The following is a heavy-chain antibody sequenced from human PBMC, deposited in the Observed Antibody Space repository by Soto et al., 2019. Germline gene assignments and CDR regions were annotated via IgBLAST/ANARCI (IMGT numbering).Heavy chain of an antibody. CDR3: AKGYRQQLVRHAFDY. V-gene: IGHV3-23*01. CDR2: ISGSGGST. D-gene: IGHD6-13*01. J-gene: IGHJ4*02. Sequence: PGGSLRLSCAASGFTFSSYAMSWVRQAPGKGLEWVSAISGSGGSTYYADSVKGRFTISRDNSKNTLYLQMNSLRAEDTAVYYCAKGYRQQLVRHAFDYWGQGTLVTVSS. CDR1: GFTFSSYA.